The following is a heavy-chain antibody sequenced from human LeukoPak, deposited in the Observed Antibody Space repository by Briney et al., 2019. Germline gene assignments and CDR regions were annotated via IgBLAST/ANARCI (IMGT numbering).Heavy chain of an antibody. Sequence: PSETLSLTCTVSGGSISSYYWSWIRQPPGKGLEWIGYTHYSGSTNHNPSLKSRVTISVDTSKNQFSLKLSSVTAADTAVYYCASGDYGDFSRFDFWGQGTLVTVSS. CDR3: ASGDYGDFSRFDF. J-gene: IGHJ4*02. V-gene: IGHV4-59*08. CDR1: GGSISSYY. D-gene: IGHD4-17*01. CDR2: THYSGST.